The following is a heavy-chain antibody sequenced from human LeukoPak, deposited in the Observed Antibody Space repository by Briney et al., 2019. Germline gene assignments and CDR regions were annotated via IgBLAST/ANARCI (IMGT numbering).Heavy chain of an antibody. J-gene: IGHJ6*03. CDR3: WCGYSGYGPIYYMDV. V-gene: IGHV3-74*01. CDR1: GFTFSSYW. Sequence: GGSLRLSCVASGFTFSSYWMHWVRQAPGKGLVWVSRINTDGSSTSYADSVKGRFTISRDNAKNTLYLQMNSLRAEDTAVYYCWCGYSGYGPIYYMDVWGKGTTVTVSS. CDR2: INTDGSST. D-gene: IGHD5-12*01.